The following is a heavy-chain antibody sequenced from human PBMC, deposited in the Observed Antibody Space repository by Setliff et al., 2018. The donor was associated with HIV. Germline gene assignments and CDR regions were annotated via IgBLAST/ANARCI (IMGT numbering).Heavy chain of an antibody. CDR3: ASSSGWYGAAPFDP. J-gene: IGHJ5*02. D-gene: IGHD6-19*01. CDR1: GGSISNYY. V-gene: IGHV4-4*07. CDR2: IYTSGST. Sequence: SETLSLTCTVSGGSISNYYWSWIRQPAEKGLEWIGRIYTSGSTNYNPSLKSRVTISLDTSKNQFSLKLSSLTAADTAVYSCASSSGWYGAAPFDPWGQGTRVTVSS.